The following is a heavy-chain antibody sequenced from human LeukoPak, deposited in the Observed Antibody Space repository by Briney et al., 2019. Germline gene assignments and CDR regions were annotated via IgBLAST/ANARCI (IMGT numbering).Heavy chain of an antibody. Sequence: GGSLRLSCAASGFTFSSYLMHWVRQAPGKGLVWFSRINSYGSSTSYADSVKGRFTISIDNAKNTLYLQMNSLRAEDTSVYYCARDQELGYCRGGSCYSHAFDIWGQGTMVTVSS. CDR2: INSYGSST. D-gene: IGHD2-15*01. CDR1: GFTFSSYL. CDR3: ARDQELGYCRGGSCYSHAFDI. J-gene: IGHJ3*02. V-gene: IGHV3-74*01.